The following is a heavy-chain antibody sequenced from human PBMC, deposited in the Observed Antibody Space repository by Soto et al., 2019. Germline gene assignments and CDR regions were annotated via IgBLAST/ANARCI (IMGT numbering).Heavy chain of an antibody. CDR2: INAGNGNT. J-gene: IGHJ4*02. Sequence: ASVKVSCKASGYTFTSYAMHWVRQAPGQRLEWMGWINAGNGNTKYSQKFQGRVTITRDTSTSTAYMELSSMRSEDTAVYYCAMEAAGGYYLYWGQGTLVTVSS. V-gene: IGHV1-3*01. D-gene: IGHD3-3*01. CDR3: AMEAAGGYYLY. CDR1: GYTFTSYA.